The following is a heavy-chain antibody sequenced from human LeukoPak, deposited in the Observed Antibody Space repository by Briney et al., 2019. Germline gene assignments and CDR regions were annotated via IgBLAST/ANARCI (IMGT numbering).Heavy chain of an antibody. J-gene: IGHJ4*02. Sequence: TGGSLRLSCAASGFTFSSYGMHWVRQAPGKGLEWVAVIWYDGSNKYYADSVKGRFTISRDNSKNTLYLQMNSLRAEDTAVYYCARGDYYGSGSYIDYWGQGTLVTVSS. CDR3: ARGDYYGSGSYIDY. CDR2: IWYDGSNK. D-gene: IGHD3-10*01. V-gene: IGHV3-33*01. CDR1: GFTFSSYG.